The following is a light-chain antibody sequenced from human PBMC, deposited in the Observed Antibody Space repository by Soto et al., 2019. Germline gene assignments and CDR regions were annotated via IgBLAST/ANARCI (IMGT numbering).Light chain of an antibody. CDR3: QQYENYWT. V-gene: IGKV1-39*01. J-gene: IGKJ1*01. CDR2: AAS. Sequence: DIQMTQSPSSLSASVGDIVTITCRAGQSISTYLHWYQQRPGKAPKLLIYAASSLQSGVPSRFSGSGSGTEFTLTISSLQPEDFGIYYCQQYENYWTFGQGTKVDIK. CDR1: QSISTY.